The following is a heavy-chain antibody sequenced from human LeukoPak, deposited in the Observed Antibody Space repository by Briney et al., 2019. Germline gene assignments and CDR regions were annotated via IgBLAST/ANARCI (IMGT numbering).Heavy chain of an antibody. CDR3: ARAITGTPRGMDV. D-gene: IGHD1-20*01. Sequence: SETLSLTCTVSGGSISSSSYYWGWIRQPPGKGLEWIGSIYYSGSTYYNPSLKSRVTISVDTSKNQFSLKLSSVTAADTAVYYCARAITGTPRGMDVWGQGTTVTVSS. V-gene: IGHV4-39*01. CDR1: GGSISSSSYY. J-gene: IGHJ6*02. CDR2: IYYSGST.